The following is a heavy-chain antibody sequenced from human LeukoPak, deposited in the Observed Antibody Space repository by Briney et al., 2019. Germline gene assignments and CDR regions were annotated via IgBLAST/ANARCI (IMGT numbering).Heavy chain of an antibody. D-gene: IGHD6-19*01. CDR1: GFTFSSYW. CDR2: IKQDGSEK. Sequence: GGSLRLSCAASGFTFSSYWMSWVRQAPGKGLEWVANIKQDGSEKYYVDSVKGRVTISRDNAKNSLYLQMNSLRAEDTAVYYCARGPGYSSGWYSDLDAFDIWGQGTMVTVSS. CDR3: ARGPGYSSGWYSDLDAFDI. J-gene: IGHJ3*02. V-gene: IGHV3-7*01.